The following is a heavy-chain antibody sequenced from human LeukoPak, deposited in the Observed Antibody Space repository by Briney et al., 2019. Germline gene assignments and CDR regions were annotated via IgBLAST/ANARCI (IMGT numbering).Heavy chain of an antibody. Sequence: GGSQRLSCAASGFTFSNSWMHWVRQAPGKGLRWVSRINGDGSNTAYADSVKGRFTMSRDNAKNTLYLQMNSLTVEDTAVYFCTRRSGDYLPLGYMAVWGKGTTVTVSS. CDR2: INGDGSNT. CDR1: GFTFSNSW. J-gene: IGHJ6*03. D-gene: IGHD3-16*01. V-gene: IGHV3-74*01. CDR3: TRRSGDYLPLGYMAV.